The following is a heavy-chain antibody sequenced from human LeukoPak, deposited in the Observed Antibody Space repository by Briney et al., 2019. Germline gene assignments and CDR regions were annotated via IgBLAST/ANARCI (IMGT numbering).Heavy chain of an antibody. CDR2: ISYDGSNK. CDR3: AKVVGATQLPGWFDP. J-gene: IGHJ5*02. V-gene: IGHV3-30*18. CDR1: GFTFSSYG. Sequence: GRSLRPSCAVSGFTFSSYGMHWVRRAPGKGLGWVAVISYDGSNKYYADSVKGRFTISRDNSKNTLYLQMNSLRAEDTAVYYCAKVVGATQLPGWFDPWGQGSLVTVSS. D-gene: IGHD1-26*01.